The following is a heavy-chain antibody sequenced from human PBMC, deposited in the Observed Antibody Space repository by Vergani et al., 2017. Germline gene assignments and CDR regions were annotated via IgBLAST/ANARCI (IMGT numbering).Heavy chain of an antibody. CDR1: GGSISSYY. V-gene: IGHV4-59*01. CDR3: ARGVCFYYASSGYYSGYWYFDL. J-gene: IGHJ2*01. D-gene: IGHD3-22*01. Sequence: QVQLQESGPGLVKPSETLSLTCTVSGGSISSYYWSWIRQPSGKGLEWIGYIYYSGSTNYNPSLKSRVTISVDTSKNQFSLKLSSVTAADTAVYYCARGVCFYYASSGYYSGYWYFDLWGRGTLVTVSS. CDR2: IYYSGST.